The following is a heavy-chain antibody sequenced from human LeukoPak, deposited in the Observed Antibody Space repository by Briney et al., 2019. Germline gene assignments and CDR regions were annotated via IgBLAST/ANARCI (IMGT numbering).Heavy chain of an antibody. J-gene: IGHJ4*02. Sequence: SETLSLTCAVSGGSFSAYYWGWIRQPPGKGLEWIGEINHSGSTNYNPSLKSRVTISVDTSKNQFSLQLSSVTAADAAVYYCAREPADYGDYGRGGIDYWGQGTLVTVSS. D-gene: IGHD4-17*01. CDR3: AREPADYGDYGRGGIDY. V-gene: IGHV4-34*01. CDR1: GGSFSAYY. CDR2: INHSGST.